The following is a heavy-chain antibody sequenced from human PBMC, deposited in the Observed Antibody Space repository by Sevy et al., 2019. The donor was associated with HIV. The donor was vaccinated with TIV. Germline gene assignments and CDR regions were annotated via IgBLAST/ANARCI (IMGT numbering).Heavy chain of an antibody. D-gene: IGHD3-16*02. Sequence: GGSLRLSCTASGFTFGDYAMSWVRQAPGKGLEWVGFIRSKAYGGTTEYAASVKGRFTSSRDDSKSIAYLQMNSLKTEDTAVYYCTSYDYVWGSYRYRVDYWGQGTLVTVSS. J-gene: IGHJ4*02. CDR2: IRSKAYGGTT. CDR3: TSYDYVWGSYRYRVDY. CDR1: GFTFGDYA. V-gene: IGHV3-49*04.